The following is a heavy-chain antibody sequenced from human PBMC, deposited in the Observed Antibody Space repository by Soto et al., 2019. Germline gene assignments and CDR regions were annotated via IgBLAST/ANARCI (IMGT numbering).Heavy chain of an antibody. J-gene: IGHJ6*02. D-gene: IGHD2-21*01. CDR1: GFTFSSYA. CDR2: ISGSGGST. Sequence: PGGSLRLSCAASGFTFSSYAMSWVRQAPGKGLEWVSAISGSGGSTYYADSVKGRFTISRDNSKNTLYLQMNSLRAEDTAVYYWAKFTVIGSYYYYGMDVWGQGTTVTVSS. V-gene: IGHV3-23*01. CDR3: AKFTVIGSYYYYGMDV.